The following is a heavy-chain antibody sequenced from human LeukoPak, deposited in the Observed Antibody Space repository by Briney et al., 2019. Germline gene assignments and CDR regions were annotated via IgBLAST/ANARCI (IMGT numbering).Heavy chain of an antibody. CDR1: GFTFSSYS. CDR2: ISSSSSYI. V-gene: IGHV3-21*04. J-gene: IGHJ4*02. CDR3: ASGPPFLKYFEY. D-gene: IGHD3-3*01. Sequence: GGSLRLSCAPSGFTFSSYSMNWVRQAPGKGLEWVSSISSSSSYIYYADSVKGRFTISRDNAKNSLYLQVNSLRAEDTALYYCASGPPFLKYFEYWGQGTLVTVSS.